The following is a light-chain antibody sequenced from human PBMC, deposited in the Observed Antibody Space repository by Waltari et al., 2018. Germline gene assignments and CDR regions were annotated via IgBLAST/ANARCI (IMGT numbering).Light chain of an antibody. J-gene: IGKJ4*01. V-gene: IGKV4-1*01. CDR2: WAP. Sequence: DIVMTQSADSLAVSLGERATINCKSSQSVLYSSNNKNYLAWYQQKPGQPPKLLIYWAPTRESVVPVRFTGSGSGTDFTLTISSLQAEDVAVYYCQQYYSIPLTFGGGTTVEIK. CDR3: QQYYSIPLT. CDR1: QSVLYSSNNKNY.